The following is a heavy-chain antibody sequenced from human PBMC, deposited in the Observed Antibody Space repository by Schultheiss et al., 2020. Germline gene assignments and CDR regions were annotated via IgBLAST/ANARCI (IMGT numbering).Heavy chain of an antibody. J-gene: IGHJ3*02. CDR1: GFTFSSYV. V-gene: IGHV3-30*03. CDR3: ARNLRTDYYDSSGYYFRAPDAFDI. D-gene: IGHD3-22*01. Sequence: WGSLRLSCAASGFTFSSYVMHWVRQAPGKGLEWVAVISYDGSNKYYADSVKGRFTISRDNSKNTLYLQMNSLRAEDTAVYYCARNLRTDYYDSSGYYFRAPDAFDIWGQGTMVTVSS. CDR2: ISYDGSNK.